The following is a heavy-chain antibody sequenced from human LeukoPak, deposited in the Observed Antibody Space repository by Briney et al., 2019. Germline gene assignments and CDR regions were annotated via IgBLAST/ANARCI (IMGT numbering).Heavy chain of an antibody. Sequence: GKSLRLSCAASGFSFRSRWMSWVRQAPGKGLEWVGNIQPDGSEQYPVDSVKGRFTISRDNARNSMFLQMNSLRVEDTAVYYCASQSYARFDPWGQGTLVTVSS. CDR2: IQPDGSEQ. J-gene: IGHJ5*02. CDR3: ASQSYARFDP. D-gene: IGHD3-16*01. V-gene: IGHV3-7*01. CDR1: GFSFRSRW.